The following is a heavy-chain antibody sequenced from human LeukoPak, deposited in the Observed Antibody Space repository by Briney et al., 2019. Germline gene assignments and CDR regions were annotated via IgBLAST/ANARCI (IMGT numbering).Heavy chain of an antibody. V-gene: IGHV4-34*01. J-gene: IGHJ4*02. D-gene: IGHD2-2*01. CDR1: GGSFSGYY. CDR2: INHIGST. Sequence: PSETLSLTCAVYGGSFSGYYWSWIRQPPGKGLEWIGEINHIGSTNSNPSLKSRVTISVDTSKNQFSLKLSSVTAADTAVYYCARGIVVVPAALAGPLDYWGQGTLVTVSS. CDR3: ARGIVVVPAALAGPLDY.